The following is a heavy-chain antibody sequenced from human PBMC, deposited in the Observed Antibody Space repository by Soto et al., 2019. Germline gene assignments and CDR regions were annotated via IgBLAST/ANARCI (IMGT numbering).Heavy chain of an antibody. CDR3: VKGEYYYDSSGYYPFDY. J-gene: IGHJ4*02. V-gene: IGHV3-64D*06. CDR1: GFTFSTYA. Sequence: EVQLVESGGDLVQPGGSLRLSCSASGFTFSTYAMHWVRQAPGKGLEYVSTISTDGGNTHYADSVKGRFTISRDNSKNTVYLQMSSLRAEDTAVYYCVKGEYYYDSSGYYPFDYWGQGTLVTVSS. CDR2: ISTDGGNT. D-gene: IGHD3-22*01.